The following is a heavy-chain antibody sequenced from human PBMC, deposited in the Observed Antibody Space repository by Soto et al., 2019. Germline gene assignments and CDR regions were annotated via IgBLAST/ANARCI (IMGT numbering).Heavy chain of an antibody. Sequence: EAMQRSDERFGYNVTHYWLAWVRQTPGTGLEWLGAVHGGASDRTHNPTFQGQITMSVDKSSNTAYLQWSRLIASDTAMYYCAIAGTSLEY. J-gene: IGHJ1*01. V-gene: IGHV5-51*01. CDR1: GYNVTHYW. CDR3: AIAGTSLEY. CDR2: VHGGASDR.